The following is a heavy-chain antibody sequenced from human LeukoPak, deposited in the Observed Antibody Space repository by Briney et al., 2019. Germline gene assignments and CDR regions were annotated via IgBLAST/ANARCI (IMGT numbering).Heavy chain of an antibody. V-gene: IGHV4-30-4*01. CDR1: GVSLSSGDYY. CDR2: IYYSGST. J-gene: IGHJ4*02. D-gene: IGHD1-26*01. CDR3: AREGSLFSGSYADY. Sequence: PSETLSLTCTVSGVSLSSGDYYWSWIRQPPGKGLEWIGYIYYSGSTYYNPSLKSRVTISVDTSKNQFSLKLSSVTAADTAVKCCAREGSLFSGSYADYWGQGTLVTVSS.